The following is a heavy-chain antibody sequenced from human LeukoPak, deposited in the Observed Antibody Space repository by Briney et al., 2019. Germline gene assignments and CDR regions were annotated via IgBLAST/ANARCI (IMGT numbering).Heavy chain of an antibody. CDR3: AKEGKTRNWNYYQANPVY. J-gene: IGHJ4*02. CDR1: GFTFSTSA. D-gene: IGHD1-7*01. Sequence: PGGSLRLSCAASGFTFSTSAMSWVRQAPGKGLEWVSGMSGSGGNTYYADSVKGRFTISRDNSKNTLYLQMSSLRVEDTAVYYCAKEGKTRNWNYYQANPVYWGQGTLVTVSS. CDR2: MSGSGGNT. V-gene: IGHV3-23*01.